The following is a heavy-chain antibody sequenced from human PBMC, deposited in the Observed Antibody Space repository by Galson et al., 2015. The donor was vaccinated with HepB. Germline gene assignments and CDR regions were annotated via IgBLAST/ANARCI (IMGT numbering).Heavy chain of an antibody. V-gene: IGHV3-30*18. J-gene: IGHJ4*02. D-gene: IGHD6-19*01. CDR3: VKGGTGSGWFGFYDY. CDR2: ISKDGNMK. Sequence: SLRLSCAASGFTFSSYGMHWVRQAPGKGPEWAAVISKDGNMKFYADSVKGRFTISRDNSKNMLYLQMNSLRVEDTAIYYCVKGGTGSGWFGFYDYWGQGSLVTVSS. CDR1: GFTFSSYG.